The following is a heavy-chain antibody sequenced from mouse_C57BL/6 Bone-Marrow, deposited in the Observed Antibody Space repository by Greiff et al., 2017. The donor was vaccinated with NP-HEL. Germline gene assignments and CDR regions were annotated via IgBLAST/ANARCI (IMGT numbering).Heavy chain of an antibody. V-gene: IGHV1-81*01. CDR1: GYTFTSYG. J-gene: IGHJ3*01. D-gene: IGHD2-3*01. CDR2: NYPRSGNT. CDR3: ARKGGYYPPGFAY. Sequence: VQLQQSGAELARPGASVKLSCKASGYTFTSYGISWVKQRTGQGLEWIGENYPRSGNTYYNEKFKGKATLTADKSSSTAYMELRSLTSEDSAVYFCARKGGYYPPGFAYWGQGTLVTVSA.